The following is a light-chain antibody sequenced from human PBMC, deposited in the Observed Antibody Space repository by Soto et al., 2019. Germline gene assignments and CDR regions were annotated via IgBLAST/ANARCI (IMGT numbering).Light chain of an antibody. CDR1: SSDVGSYSL. V-gene: IGLV2-23*01. CDR2: EGS. Sequence: QSALTQPASVSGSPGQSITISCTGVSSDVGSYSLVSWYQQYPGKAPKLIIFEGSKRPSGISNRFSASKSVSTASLTISGLQAEDEAEYYCCSYAGSSTDVFGTGTKVTVL. J-gene: IGLJ1*01. CDR3: CSYAGSSTDV.